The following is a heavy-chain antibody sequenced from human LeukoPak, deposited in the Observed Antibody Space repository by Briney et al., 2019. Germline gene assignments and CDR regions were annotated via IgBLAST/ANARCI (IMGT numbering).Heavy chain of an antibody. CDR2: ISAYNGNT. CDR1: GYTFTSYG. D-gene: IGHD3-10*01. Sequence: EASVKVSCKASGYTFTSYGISWVRQAPGQGLEWMGWISAYNGNTNYAQKLQGRVTMTTDTSTSTAYMELRSLRSDDTAVYYCARDLMFAPVTMVRGPPDYWGQGTLVTVSS. J-gene: IGHJ4*02. CDR3: ARDLMFAPVTMVRGPPDY. V-gene: IGHV1-18*01.